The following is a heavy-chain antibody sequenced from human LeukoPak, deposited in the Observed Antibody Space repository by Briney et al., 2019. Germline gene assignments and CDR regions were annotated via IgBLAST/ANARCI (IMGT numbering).Heavy chain of an antibody. D-gene: IGHD5-12*01. CDR2: ISAYNGNT. V-gene: IGHV1-18*01. Sequence: ASVKVSCKASGYTFTSYGISWVRQAPGQGLEWMGWISAYNGNTNYAQKLQGRVTMTTDTSTSTAYMELRSLRSDDTAVYYCARDHGGYSGYDGTYPDYWGQGTLVTVSS. J-gene: IGHJ4*02. CDR3: ARDHGGYSGYDGTYPDY. CDR1: GYTFTSYG.